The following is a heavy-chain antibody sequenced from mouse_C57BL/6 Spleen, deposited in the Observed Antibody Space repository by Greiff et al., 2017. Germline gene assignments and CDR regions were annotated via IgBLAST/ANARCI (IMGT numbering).Heavy chain of an antibody. Sequence: VQLQQPGAELVKPGASVKLSCKASGYTFTSYWMHWVKQRPGRGLEWIGRIDPNSGGTKYNEKFNGKATLTVDQPSSTAYMQLSSLTSVDSAVYYCARALYYDCDGRYFDDWGTGTTVTVSS. CDR2: IDPNSGGT. CDR3: ARALYYDCDGRYFDD. J-gene: IGHJ1*03. CDR1: GYTFTSYW. V-gene: IGHV1-72*01. D-gene: IGHD2-4*01.